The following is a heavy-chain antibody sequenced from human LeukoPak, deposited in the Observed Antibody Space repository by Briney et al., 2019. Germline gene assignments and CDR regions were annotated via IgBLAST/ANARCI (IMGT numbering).Heavy chain of an antibody. V-gene: IGHV4-39*07. D-gene: IGHD3-10*01. CDR1: GGSISSSSYY. J-gene: IGHJ4*02. CDR2: IYYSGST. Sequence: SETLSLTCTVSGGSISSSSYYWGWIRQPPGKGLEWIGSIYYSGSTYYNPPLKSRVTISVDTSKNQFSLKLSSVTAADTAVYYCAREGVRAGGGFDYWGQGTLVTVSS. CDR3: AREGVRAGGGFDY.